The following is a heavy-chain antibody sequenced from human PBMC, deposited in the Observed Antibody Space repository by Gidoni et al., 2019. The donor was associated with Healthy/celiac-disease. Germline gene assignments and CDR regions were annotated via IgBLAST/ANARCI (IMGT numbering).Heavy chain of an antibody. V-gene: IGHV3-74*01. CDR2: INSDGSST. CDR3: AIINMVRGVIVTYGMDV. Sequence: EVQLVESGGGLVQPGGSLRLSCAASGFTFSSYWMHWVRQAPGKGLVWVSRINSDGSSTSYADSVKGRFTTSRDNAKNTLYLQMNSLRAEDTAVYYCAIINMVRGVIVTYGMDVWGQGTTVTVSS. CDR1: GFTFSSYW. D-gene: IGHD3-10*01. J-gene: IGHJ6*02.